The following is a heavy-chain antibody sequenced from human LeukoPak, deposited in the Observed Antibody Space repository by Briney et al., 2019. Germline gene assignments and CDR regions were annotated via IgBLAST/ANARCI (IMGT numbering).Heavy chain of an antibody. J-gene: IGHJ4*02. V-gene: IGHV4-4*07. CDR3: AREGSASARPFVSNDY. CDR1: GGSISSYY. Sequence: SETLSLTCTVSGGSISSYYWSWIRQPAGKGLEWIGRIHTSGSTDYNPSLKSRVTMSVDTSKNQFSLKVRSVTAADTAVYYCAREGSASARPFVSNDYWGQGTLVTVSS. D-gene: IGHD6-6*01. CDR2: IHTSGST.